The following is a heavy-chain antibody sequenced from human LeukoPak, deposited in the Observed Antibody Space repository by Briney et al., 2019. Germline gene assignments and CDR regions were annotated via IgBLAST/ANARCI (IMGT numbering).Heavy chain of an antibody. J-gene: IGHJ6*02. CDR3: VRHLATRGATKNYYYYYAMDV. V-gene: IGHV5-51*01. D-gene: IGHD1-1*01. Sequence: GESLKISCKASGFYFTSHWIGWVRQMPGKSLEWMGIINPGDSDTRYSPSFRGQVTISADKYSSTAYLQWSSLEASDTAIYYCVRHLATRGATKNYYYYYAMDVWGQGTTVTVSS. CDR1: GFYFTSHW. CDR2: INPGDSDT.